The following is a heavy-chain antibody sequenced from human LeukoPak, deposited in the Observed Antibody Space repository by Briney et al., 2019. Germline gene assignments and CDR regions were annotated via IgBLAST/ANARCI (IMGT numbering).Heavy chain of an antibody. CDR3: ARHVGFITMVRGVINNNWFDP. CDR1: GDSISDYY. J-gene: IGHJ5*02. V-gene: IGHV4-59*08. D-gene: IGHD3-10*01. CDR2: ISNSGST. Sequence: SETLSLTCTVSGDSISDYYWSWIRQPPGKGLEWVGYISNSGSTNYNPSLKSRVTISVDTSKKQFSLKLSSVTAADTAVYYCARHVGFITMVRGVINNNWFDPWGQGTLVTVSS.